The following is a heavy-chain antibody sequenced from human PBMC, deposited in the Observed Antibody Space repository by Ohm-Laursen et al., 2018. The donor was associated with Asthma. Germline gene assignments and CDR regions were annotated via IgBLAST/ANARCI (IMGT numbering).Heavy chain of an antibody. CDR1: GYTFTGYY. CDR3: ARVVNYYYDSSGPPEAFDY. D-gene: IGHD3-22*01. Sequence: ASVKVSCKASGYTFTGYYMHWVRQAPGQGLEWMGRINPNSGGTNYAQKFQGRVTMTRDTSISTAYMELSRLRSDDTAVYYCARVVNYYYDSSGPPEAFDYWGQGTLVTVSS. V-gene: IGHV1-2*06. CDR2: INPNSGGT. J-gene: IGHJ4*02.